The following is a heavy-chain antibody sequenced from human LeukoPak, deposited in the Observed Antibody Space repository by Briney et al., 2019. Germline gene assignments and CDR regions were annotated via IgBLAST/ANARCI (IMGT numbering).Heavy chain of an antibody. V-gene: IGHV4-39*07. J-gene: IGHJ2*01. Sequence: PSETLSLTCTVSGGSISSSSYYWGWIRQPPGKGLEWIGSIYYSGSTYYNPSLKSRGTIPVDTSKNQFSLKLSSVTAVDTAVYYCAREAKGGEWELLPRYFDLWGRGTLVTVSS. CDR3: AREAKGGEWELLPRYFDL. CDR2: IYYSGST. CDR1: GGSISSSSYY. D-gene: IGHD1-26*01.